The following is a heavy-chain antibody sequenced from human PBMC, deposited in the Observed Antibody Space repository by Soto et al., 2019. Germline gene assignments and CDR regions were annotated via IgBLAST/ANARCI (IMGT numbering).Heavy chain of an antibody. CDR2: ISYDGTYE. V-gene: IGHV3-30-3*01. CDR3: SRDLEYCSGARCGDYYYGMEV. D-gene: IGHD2-15*01. J-gene: IGHJ6*02. CDR1: GFTFNNYS. Sequence: PGGSLRLSCAASGFTFNNYSIHWVRQAPCRGLEWVTVISYDGTYEYYADSVKGRFTISRDNSKSTLYLQMNSLRVADTAVYYCSRDLEYCSGARCGDYYYGMEVSVQGTTVTVCS.